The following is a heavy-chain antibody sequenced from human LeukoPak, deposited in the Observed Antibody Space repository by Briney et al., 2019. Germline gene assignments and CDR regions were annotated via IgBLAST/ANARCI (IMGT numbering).Heavy chain of an antibody. D-gene: IGHD6-19*01. CDR3: ARGRHILPHSGGWYLFDS. CDR2: ISDGGST. J-gene: IGHJ4*02. Sequence: PSETLSLTCTVSNGSLSRSYWSWIRQPPGKRLEYIGQISDGGSTNYNPSLRSRVTISVDSSHKQFSLSLSSVTAADTAVYYCARGRHILPHSGGWYLFDSWGQGTVVTVSS. V-gene: IGHV4-59*01. CDR1: NGSLSRSY.